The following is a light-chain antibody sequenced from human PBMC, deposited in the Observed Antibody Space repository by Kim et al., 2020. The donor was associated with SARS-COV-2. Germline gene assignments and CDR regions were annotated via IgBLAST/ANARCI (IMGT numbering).Light chain of an antibody. Sequence: AAINCKCSQRVLKSFNKKNYLCRAQQKPGQPPKLRIYWATTRDSGVPDRFSGSGSGTDFTLTISSLQAEDVAVYYCQQYYSTLWTFGQGTKVDIK. CDR1: QRVLKSFNKKNY. CDR2: WAT. J-gene: IGKJ1*01. CDR3: QQYYSTLWT. V-gene: IGKV4-1*01.